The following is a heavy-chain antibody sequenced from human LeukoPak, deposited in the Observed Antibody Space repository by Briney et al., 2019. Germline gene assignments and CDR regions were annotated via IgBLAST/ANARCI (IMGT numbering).Heavy chain of an antibody. CDR2: IYSDNT. D-gene: IGHD6-13*01. V-gene: IGHV3-66*02. CDR1: GFTFSSYW. CDR3: ANGGTGYSSSWSFDY. J-gene: IGHJ4*02. Sequence: PGGSLRLSCAASGFTFSSYWMSWVRQAPGKGLEWVSFIYSDNTHYSDSVKGRFTISRDNSKNTLYLQMNSLRAEDTAVYYCANGGTGYSSSWSFDYWGQGTLVTVSS.